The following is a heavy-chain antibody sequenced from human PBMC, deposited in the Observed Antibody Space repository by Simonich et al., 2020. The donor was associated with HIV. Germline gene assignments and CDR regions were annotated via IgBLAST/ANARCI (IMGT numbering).Heavy chain of an antibody. CDR1: GGSFSGHY. D-gene: IGHD2-2*01. CDR3: ARGFYQRLYYFDY. Sequence: QVQLQQWGAGLLKPSETLSLTCAVVGGSFSGHYWSWIRQPPGKGLEWIGEINHSGSTNYNPSLKSRVTISVDTSKNQFSLKLSSVTAADTAVYYCARGFYQRLYYFDYWGQGTLVTVSS. J-gene: IGHJ4*02. V-gene: IGHV4-34*01. CDR2: INHSGST.